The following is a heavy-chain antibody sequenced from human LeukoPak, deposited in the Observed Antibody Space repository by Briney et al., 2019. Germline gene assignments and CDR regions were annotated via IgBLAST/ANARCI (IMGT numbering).Heavy chain of an antibody. CDR1: GFTFSSNW. Sequence: QPGRSLRLSCAASGFTFSSNWMHWVRQAPGKGLVWVLHINNDGRSTNYADTVKGRFTISRDNAKNRVFLQMNSLSVEDTAVYYCSSITVGGWGQGTLVTVSS. J-gene: IGHJ4*02. V-gene: IGHV3-74*01. CDR2: INNDGRST. D-gene: IGHD6-19*01. CDR3: SSITVGG.